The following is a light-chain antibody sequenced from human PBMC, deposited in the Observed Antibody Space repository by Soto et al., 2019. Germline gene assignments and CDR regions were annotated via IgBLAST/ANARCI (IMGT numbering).Light chain of an antibody. V-gene: IGKV1-5*01. CDR2: DAS. CDR3: QQYNSYSQT. Sequence: DIQMPQSPSTLSASVGDRVTITCRASQSISSWLAWYQQKPGKAPKLLIYDASSLESGVPSRFSGSGSGTEFTLTISSLQPDEFATYYCQQYNSYSQTVGQGTKVDIK. J-gene: IGKJ1*01. CDR1: QSISSW.